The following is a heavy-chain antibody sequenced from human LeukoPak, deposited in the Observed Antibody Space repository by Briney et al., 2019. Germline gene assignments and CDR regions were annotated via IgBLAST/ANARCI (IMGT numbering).Heavy chain of an antibody. Sequence: SETLSLTCTVSGGSFSSYYWSWIRQPPGKGLEWIGYIYYSGSTNYNPSLTSRVTISVDTSKNQFSLKLSSVTAADTAVYYCARVIVGASRPGAFDIWGQPTMPTVSS. D-gene: IGHD1-26*01. CDR3: ARVIVGASRPGAFDI. J-gene: IGHJ3*02. V-gene: IGHV4-59*01. CDR2: IYYSGST. CDR1: GGSFSSYY.